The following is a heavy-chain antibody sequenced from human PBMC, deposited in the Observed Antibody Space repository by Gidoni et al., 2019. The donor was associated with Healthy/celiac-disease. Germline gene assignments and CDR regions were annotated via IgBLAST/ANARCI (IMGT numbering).Heavy chain of an antibody. J-gene: IGHJ6*02. V-gene: IGHV3-33*01. CDR2: IWYDGSNK. Sequence: QVQLVESGGGVVQPGRSLRLSCAASGFTFSSYGMHWVRQAPGKGLEWVAVIWYDGSNKYYADSVKGRFTISRDNSKNTLYLQMNSLRAEDTAVYYCARDGDYGDYVRIHGMDVWGQGTTVTVSS. D-gene: IGHD4-17*01. CDR3: ARDGDYGDYVRIHGMDV. CDR1: GFTFSSYG.